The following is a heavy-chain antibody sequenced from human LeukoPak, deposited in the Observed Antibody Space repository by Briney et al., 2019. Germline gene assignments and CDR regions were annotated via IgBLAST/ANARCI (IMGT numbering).Heavy chain of an antibody. CDR3: ARHRGPFISGSYFFDY. Sequence: PSETLSLTCTVSGGSISSYYWSWIRQPPGKGLDWIGYIYYGGSGSTNYNPSLKSRVTISVDTAKNQFSLRLSSVTAADTAVYYCARHRGPFISGSYFFDYCGQGTLVTVSS. D-gene: IGHD6-19*01. CDR2: IYYGGSGST. J-gene: IGHJ4*02. V-gene: IGHV4-59*08. CDR1: GGSISSYY.